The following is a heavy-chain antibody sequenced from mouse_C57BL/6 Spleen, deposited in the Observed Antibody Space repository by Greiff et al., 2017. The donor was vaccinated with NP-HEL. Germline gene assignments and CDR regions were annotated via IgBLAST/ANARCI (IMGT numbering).Heavy chain of an antibody. D-gene: IGHD1-1*01. V-gene: IGHV14-1*01. CDR3: TTRYPHYYGSTYYFDY. CDR1: GFNIKDYY. Sequence: EVQRVESGAELVRPGASVKLSCTASGFNIKDYYMHWVKQRPEQGLEWIGRIDPEDGDTEYAPKFQGKATMTADTSSNTAYLQLSSLTSEDTAVYYCTTRYPHYYGSTYYFDYWGQGTTLTVSS. CDR2: IDPEDGDT. J-gene: IGHJ2*01.